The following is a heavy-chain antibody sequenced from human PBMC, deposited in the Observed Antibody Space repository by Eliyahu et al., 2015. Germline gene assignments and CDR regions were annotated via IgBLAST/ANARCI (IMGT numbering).Heavy chain of an antibody. J-gene: IGHJ3*02. D-gene: IGHD1-26*01. Sequence: QXQLVQSGAEVKKPGASVKVXCKVSGYTLXXLXMHWGRQAPGKGLEWMGGFDPEDGETIYAQKFQGRVTMTEDTSTDTAYMELSSLRSEDTAVYYCATAQTLVGANDAFDIWGQGTMVTVSS. CDR3: ATAQTLVGANDAFDI. V-gene: IGHV1-24*01. CDR2: FDPEDGET. CDR1: GYTLXXLX.